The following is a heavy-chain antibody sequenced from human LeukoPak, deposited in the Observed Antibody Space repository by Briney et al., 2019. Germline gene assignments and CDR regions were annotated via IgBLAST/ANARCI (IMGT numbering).Heavy chain of an antibody. Sequence: ASVKVSCKASGYTFTSCGISWVRQAPGQGLEWMGWISAYNGNTNYAQKLQGRVTMTTDTSTSTAYMELRSLRSDDTAVYYCARTYCSSTSCQEFDYWGQGTLVTVSS. V-gene: IGHV1-18*01. CDR1: GYTFTSCG. CDR2: ISAYNGNT. CDR3: ARTYCSSTSCQEFDY. D-gene: IGHD2-2*01. J-gene: IGHJ4*02.